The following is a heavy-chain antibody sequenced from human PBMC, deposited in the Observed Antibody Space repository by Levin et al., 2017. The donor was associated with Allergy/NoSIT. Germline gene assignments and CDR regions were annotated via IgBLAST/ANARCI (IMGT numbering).Heavy chain of an antibody. CDR1: GFSLSTSGMR. Sequence: SGPTLVKPTQTLTLTCTFSGFSLSTSGMRVSWIRQPPGKALEWLAHIDWENEKFYSTSLKTRVTLSKDTSKNQVVLTMTNMDPVDTATYYCARTSRSGGNWYYFDYWGQGTLVTVSS. J-gene: IGHJ4*02. V-gene: IGHV2-70*04. CDR2: IDWENEK. CDR3: ARTSRSGGNWYYFDY. D-gene: IGHD4-23*01.